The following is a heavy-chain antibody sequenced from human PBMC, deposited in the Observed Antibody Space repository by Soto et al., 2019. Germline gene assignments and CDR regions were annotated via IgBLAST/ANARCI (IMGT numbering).Heavy chain of an antibody. Sequence: ITLKESGPALVKTTQTLTLTCTFSGFSLSTTRVAVGWIRQPPGKALEWLALIYWDDDKRYSPFLKSRLTITKDTSKNQVVLTMTNMDPVDTATYYCAHSVVAGLGYYFDYWGQGTLVIVSS. CDR2: IYWDDDK. CDR1: GFSLSTTRVA. D-gene: IGHD6-19*01. J-gene: IGHJ4*02. CDR3: AHSVVAGLGYYFDY. V-gene: IGHV2-5*02.